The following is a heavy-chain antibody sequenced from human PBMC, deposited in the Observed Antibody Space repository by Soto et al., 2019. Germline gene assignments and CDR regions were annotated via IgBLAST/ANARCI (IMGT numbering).Heavy chain of an antibody. CDR2: IIPIFGTA. CDR3: ASRVVPAAMWPFDY. V-gene: IGHV1-69*13. CDR1: GGTFSSYA. Sequence: GASVKVSCKVSGGTFSSYAISWVRQAPGQGLEWMGGIIPIFGTANYAQKFQGRVTITADESTSTAYMELSSLRSEDTAVYYCASRVVPAAMWPFDYWGQGTLVTVSS. D-gene: IGHD2-2*01. J-gene: IGHJ4*02.